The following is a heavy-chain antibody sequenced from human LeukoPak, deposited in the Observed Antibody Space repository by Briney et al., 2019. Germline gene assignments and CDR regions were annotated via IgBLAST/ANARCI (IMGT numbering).Heavy chain of an antibody. CDR2: IIPIFGTA. CDR3: AVWLMDTAMVKDFDY. V-gene: IGHV1-69*05. D-gene: IGHD5-18*01. CDR1: GGTFSSYA. J-gene: IGHJ4*02. Sequence: GSSVKVSCKASGGTFSSYAISWVRQAPGQGLEWMGGIIPIFGTANYAQKFQGRVTITTDESTSTAYMELSSLRSEDTAVYYCAVWLMDTAMVKDFDYWGQGTLVTVSS.